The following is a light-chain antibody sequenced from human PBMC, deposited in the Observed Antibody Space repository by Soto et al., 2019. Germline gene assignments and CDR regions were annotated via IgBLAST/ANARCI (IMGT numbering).Light chain of an antibody. CDR1: QSVSSN. CDR2: GAS. CDR3: QQYNNWPIT. J-gene: IGKJ5*01. V-gene: IGKV3-15*01. Sequence: EIVMTQSPATLSVSPGERATLSCRASQSVSSNLAWYLQKPGQAPRLLIYGASTGATGIPARLSGSGSGTEFTLTISSLQSADFAVYYCQQYNNWPITFGQGTRLEIK.